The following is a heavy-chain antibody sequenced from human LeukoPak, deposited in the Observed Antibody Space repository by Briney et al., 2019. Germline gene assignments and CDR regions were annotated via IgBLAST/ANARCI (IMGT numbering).Heavy chain of an antibody. Sequence: SETLSLTCTVSGGSISSYYWSWIRQPPGKGLEWIGYIYYSGSTNYNPSLKSRVTISVDTSKNHFSLKLSSVTAADTAVYYCARTDTAMAYYYYGMDVWGQGTTVTVSS. J-gene: IGHJ6*02. D-gene: IGHD5-18*01. V-gene: IGHV4-59*01. CDR2: IYYSGST. CDR1: GGSISSYY. CDR3: ARTDTAMAYYYYGMDV.